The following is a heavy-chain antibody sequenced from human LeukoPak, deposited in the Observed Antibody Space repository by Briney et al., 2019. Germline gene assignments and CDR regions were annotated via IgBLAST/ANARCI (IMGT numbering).Heavy chain of an antibody. J-gene: IGHJ4*02. D-gene: IGHD3-9*01. CDR1: GVIFSNFS. CDR2: ISSSGRYI. CDR3: AKDSTIRPHLFDY. Sequence: GGSLRLSCAASGVIFSNFSLNWGRQAPGKGLEWVSSISSSGRYIYYADSVKGRFTISRDNAKNSLYLQMNSLRAEDTALYYCAKDSTIRPHLFDYWGQGTLVTVSS. V-gene: IGHV3-21*04.